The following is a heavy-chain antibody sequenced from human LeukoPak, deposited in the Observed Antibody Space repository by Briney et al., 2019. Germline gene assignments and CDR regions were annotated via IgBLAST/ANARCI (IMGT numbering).Heavy chain of an antibody. V-gene: IGHV1-18*01. CDR1: GYTFTSYG. D-gene: IGHD1-26*01. CDR2: ITTYNGKT. Sequence: GASVKVSCKASGYTFTSYGISWVRQAPGQGLEWMGWITTYNGKTNYVQNLQGRVTMTTDTSTSTVYMELRSLRSDDTAVYYCAREAYSGTYWDYWGQGTLVTVSS. J-gene: IGHJ4*02. CDR3: AREAYSGTYWDY.